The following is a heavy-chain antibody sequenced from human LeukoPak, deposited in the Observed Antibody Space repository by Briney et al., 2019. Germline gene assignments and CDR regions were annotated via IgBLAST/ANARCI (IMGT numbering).Heavy chain of an antibody. D-gene: IGHD6-19*01. CDR3: VRGGSAVAGGGDAFDI. CDR1: GFTFDDYG. Sequence: PGGSLRLSCAASGFTFDDYGMSWVRQAPGKGLEWVSGINWNGGSTGYADSVKGRFTISRDNAKNSLYLQMNSLRAEDTALYYCVRGGSAVAGGGDAFDIWGQGTMVTVSS. J-gene: IGHJ3*02. V-gene: IGHV3-20*04. CDR2: INWNGGST.